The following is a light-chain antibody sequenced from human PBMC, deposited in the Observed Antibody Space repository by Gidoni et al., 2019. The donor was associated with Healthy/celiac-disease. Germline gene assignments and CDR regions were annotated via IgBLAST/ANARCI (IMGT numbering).Light chain of an antibody. V-gene: IGKV3-15*01. J-gene: IGKJ2*01. Sequence: DIVMTQSPATLSVSPGERATLSCRASQSVSSNLAWYQQKPGQAPRLLIYGASTRATGIPARFSGSGSGTEFTLTISSLQSEDFAVYYCQQYNNWPSWTFGQGTKLEIK. CDR2: GAS. CDR3: QQYNNWPSWT. CDR1: QSVSSN.